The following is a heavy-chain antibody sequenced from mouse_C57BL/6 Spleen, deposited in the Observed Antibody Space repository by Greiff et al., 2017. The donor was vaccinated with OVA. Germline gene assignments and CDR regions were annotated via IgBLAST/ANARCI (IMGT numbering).Heavy chain of an antibody. D-gene: IGHD2-3*01. CDR2: ISYSGST. CDR1: GYSITSGYD. Sequence: EVKVEESGPGMVKPSQSLSLTCTVTGYSITSGYDWHWIRHFPGNKLEWMGYISYSGSTNYNPSLKSRISITHDTSKNHFFLKLNSVTTEDTATYYCARADGYYWYFDVWGTGTTVTVSS. CDR3: ARADGYYWYFDV. V-gene: IGHV3-1*01. J-gene: IGHJ1*03.